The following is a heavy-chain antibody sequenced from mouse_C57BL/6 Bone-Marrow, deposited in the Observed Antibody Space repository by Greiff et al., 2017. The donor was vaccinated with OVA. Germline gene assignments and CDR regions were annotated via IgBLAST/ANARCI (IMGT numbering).Heavy chain of an antibody. CDR2: IDPETGGT. CDR1: GYTFTDYE. CDR3: TGGYYGFAY. D-gene: IGHD2-3*01. V-gene: IGHV1-15*01. Sequence: VQRVESGAELVRPGASVTLSCKASGYTFTDYEMHWVKQTPVHGLEWIGAIDPETGGTAYNQKFKGKAILTADKSSSTAYMELRSLTSEDSAVYYCTGGYYGFAYWGQGTLVTVSA. J-gene: IGHJ3*01.